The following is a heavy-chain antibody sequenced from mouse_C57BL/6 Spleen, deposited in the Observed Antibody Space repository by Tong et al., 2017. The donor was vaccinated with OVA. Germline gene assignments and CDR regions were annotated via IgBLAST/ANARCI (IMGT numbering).Heavy chain of an antibody. CDR3: ARGGQLGPWFAY. V-gene: IGHV1S126*01. D-gene: IGHD3-1*01. J-gene: IGHJ3*01. CDR1: GYSFTSYW. CDR2: IDPSDSET. Sequence: VQLQESGPQLVRPGASVKISCKASGYSFTSYWMHWVKQRPGQGLEWIGMIDPSDSETRLNQKFKDKATLTVDKSYSTAYMQLSSPTSEDSAVYYCARGGQLGPWFAYWGQGTLVTVSA.